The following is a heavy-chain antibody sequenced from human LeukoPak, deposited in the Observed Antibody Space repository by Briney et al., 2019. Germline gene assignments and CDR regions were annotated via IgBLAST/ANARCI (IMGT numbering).Heavy chain of an antibody. CDR1: GYTFTSYD. D-gene: IGHD6-19*01. Sequence: ASVKVSCKASGYTFTSYDINWVRQATGQGLEWMGWMNPNSGNTGYAQKFQGRVTMTRNTSINTAYMELSSLRSEDTAVYYCARAPLQEQWLVEYKFDYWGQGTLVTVSS. CDR2: MNPNSGNT. CDR3: ARAPLQEQWLVEYKFDY. J-gene: IGHJ4*02. V-gene: IGHV1-8*01.